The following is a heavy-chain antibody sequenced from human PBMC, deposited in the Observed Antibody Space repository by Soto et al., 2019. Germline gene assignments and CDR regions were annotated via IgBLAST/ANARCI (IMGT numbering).Heavy chain of an antibody. J-gene: IGHJ4*02. CDR3: AGDLRGSGGWHGGFDY. D-gene: IGHD6-19*01. CDR1: GGSISSSNW. V-gene: IGHV4-4*02. Sequence: QVQLQESGPGLVKPSGTLSLTCAVSGGSISSSNWWSWVRQPPGKGLEWIGEIYHSGSTNYNASLNGRLTTAVDKAKNQFSLELGSVTAADTAVYYGAGDLRGSGGWHGGFDYWGQGTMVTVSS. CDR2: IYHSGST.